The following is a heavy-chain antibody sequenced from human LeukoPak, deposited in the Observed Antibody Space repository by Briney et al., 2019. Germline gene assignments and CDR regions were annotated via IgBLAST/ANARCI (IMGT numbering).Heavy chain of an antibody. Sequence: GGSLRLPCAASGFTFTSYAMIWIRQAPGKGLEWLSYINIGGTNTHYADSVKGRFTISRDNAKKSLYLEMTNLRAEDTAVYYCATDGAGFDTWGQGVLVTVSS. CDR1: GFTFTSYA. CDR3: ATDGAGFDT. V-gene: IGHV3-11*01. J-gene: IGHJ5*02. CDR2: INIGGTNT.